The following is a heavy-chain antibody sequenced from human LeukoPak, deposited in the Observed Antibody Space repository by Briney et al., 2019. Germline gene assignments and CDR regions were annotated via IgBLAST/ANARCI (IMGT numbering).Heavy chain of an antibody. CDR1: GGSISSGGYY. CDR2: IYYSGST. V-gene: IGHV4-31*08. CDR3: VRRTSGSYSDY. Sequence: SETLSLTCTVSGGSISSGGYYWSWIRQHPGKGLEWIGYIYYSGSTYYNPSLKSRVTISVDTSKNQFSLKLNSVTAADTAVYYCVRRTSGSYSDYWGQGTLVTVSS. J-gene: IGHJ4*02. D-gene: IGHD1-26*01.